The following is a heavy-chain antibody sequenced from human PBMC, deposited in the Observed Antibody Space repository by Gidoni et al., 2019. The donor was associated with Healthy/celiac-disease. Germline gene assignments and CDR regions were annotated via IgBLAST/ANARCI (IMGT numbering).Heavy chain of an antibody. CDR1: GSSFTSYW. Sequence: EVQLVQSGAEVKKPGASLKISCKGSGSSFTSYWICWVRQMPGKGLEWMGIIYPGDSDTRYSPSFQGQVTISADKSISTAYLQWSSLKASDTAMYYCARLPRGYDFWSGNKENYYYGMDVWGQGTTVTVSS. CDR3: ARLPRGYDFWSGNKENYYYGMDV. J-gene: IGHJ6*02. D-gene: IGHD3-3*01. CDR2: IYPGDSDT. V-gene: IGHV5-51*01.